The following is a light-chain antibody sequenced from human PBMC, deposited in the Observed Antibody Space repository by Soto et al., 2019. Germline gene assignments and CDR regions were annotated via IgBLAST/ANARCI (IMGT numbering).Light chain of an antibody. J-gene: IGLJ2*01. CDR2: EVT. Sequence: QSALTQPASVSGSPGQSITISCTGTSSDVGGYNYVSWYQQYPGKAPKLLIYEVTNRPFGVSNRFSGSKSGNTASLTIAGLQTEDEADYYCSSYTTSSTRIFGGGTKLTVL. CDR3: SSYTTSSTRI. CDR1: SSDVGGYNY. V-gene: IGLV2-14*01.